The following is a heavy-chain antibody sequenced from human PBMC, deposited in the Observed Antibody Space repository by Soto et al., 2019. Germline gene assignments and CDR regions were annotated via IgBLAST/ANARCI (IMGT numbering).Heavy chain of an antibody. J-gene: IGHJ4*02. CDR1: GFTFSSYG. CDR2: IWYDGSNK. Sequence: QVQLVESGGGVVQPGRSLRLSCAASGFTFSSYGMHWVRQAPGKGLEWVAVIWYDGSNKYYADSVKGRFTISRDNSKNTLYLQMNSLRAEDTAVYYCARDPADGSGRHIDYWGQGTLVTVSS. V-gene: IGHV3-33*01. D-gene: IGHD6-19*01. CDR3: ARDPADGSGRHIDY.